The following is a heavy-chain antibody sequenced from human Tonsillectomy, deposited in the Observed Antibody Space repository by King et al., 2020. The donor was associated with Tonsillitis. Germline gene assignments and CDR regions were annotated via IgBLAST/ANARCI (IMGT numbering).Heavy chain of an antibody. CDR1: GFTFSSHW. V-gene: IGHV3-74*01. CDR3: AKDEVLGSGCCGS. J-gene: IGHJ5*02. Sequence: EVQLVESGGGLVQPGGSLRISCAAPGFTFSSHWMHWVRQAPGKGLIWVARIREDGRETNYADSVKGRFTISRDNAKNTMYLQMNSLRAEDTAVYYCAKDEVLGSGCCGSWGQGTLVTVSS. D-gene: IGHD3-10*01. CDR2: IREDGRET.